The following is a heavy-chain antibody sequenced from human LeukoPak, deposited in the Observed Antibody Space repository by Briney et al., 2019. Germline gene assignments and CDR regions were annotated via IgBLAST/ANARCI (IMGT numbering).Heavy chain of an antibody. CDR1: GYTFTSYA. CDR3: ARDRWELLPLLDFDY. J-gene: IGHJ4*02. Sequence: ASVKVSCKASGYTFTSYAMHWVRQAPGQRLEWMGWINAGNGNTKYSQKFQGRVTITRDTSASTAYMELSGLRSEDTAVYYCARDRWELLPLLDFDYWGQGTLVTVSS. V-gene: IGHV1-3*01. CDR2: INAGNGNT. D-gene: IGHD1-26*01.